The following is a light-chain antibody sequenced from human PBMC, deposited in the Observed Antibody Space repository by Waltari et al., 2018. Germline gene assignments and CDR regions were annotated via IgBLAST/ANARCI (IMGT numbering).Light chain of an antibody. CDR3: QAWDRGTWGV. CDR1: ELGIRF. J-gene: IGLJ2*01. CDR2: QNA. V-gene: IGLV3-1*01. Sequence: SYELTQPPSVSVSPGQTASITCSGHELGIRFVCWYQPKPGQSPLLIIYQNAMLPSGIPGKFSGSNSGNPATLTISGTQAMDEAAYYCQAWDRGTWGVFGGGTRLTVL.